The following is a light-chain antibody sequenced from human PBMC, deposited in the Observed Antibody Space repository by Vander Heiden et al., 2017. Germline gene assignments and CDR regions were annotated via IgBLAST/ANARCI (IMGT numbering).Light chain of an antibody. J-gene: IGKJ1*01. V-gene: IGKV1-8*01. CDR2: GAS. CDR3: QQYYSYPRT. CDR1: QGISSN. Sequence: TYAPSTLSASPGERVTLTCRASQGISSNLAWYQQKPGQAPKLLIYGASTWPSGIPARFSGSGSGTEFTLTISCLQSEDFAIYYCQQYYSYPRTFGQGTKVEIK.